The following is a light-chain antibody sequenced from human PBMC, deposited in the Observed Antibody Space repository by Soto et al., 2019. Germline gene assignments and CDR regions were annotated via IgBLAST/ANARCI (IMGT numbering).Light chain of an antibody. CDR3: QQYNNWPYSA. V-gene: IGKV3-15*01. CDR2: GAS. J-gene: IGKJ3*01. Sequence: EIVMTQSPATLSVSPGERATLSCRASQSVSSNLAWYQQKPGQAPRLIIYGASTRATGIPARFSGSGSGTEFTLTISSLQSEDFAVYYCQQYNNWPYSAFGPGTKVDIK. CDR1: QSVSSN.